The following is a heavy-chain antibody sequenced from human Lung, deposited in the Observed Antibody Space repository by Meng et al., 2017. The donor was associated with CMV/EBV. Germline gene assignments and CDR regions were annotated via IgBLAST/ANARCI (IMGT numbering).Heavy chain of an antibody. V-gene: IGHV3-30*01. CDR1: GFSISPYA. J-gene: IGHJ4*02. CDR2: ISFDASNK. D-gene: IGHD1-26*01. Sequence: GGSLRLXCAASGFSISPYAMQWVRQAPGNGLEWVAVISFDASNKRYADSVKGRFAISRDNSKDTLYLEMNSLRTEDTAVYYCARDAVVGPTSRSGIGYFDQWXQGTXVTVSS. CDR3: ARDAVVGPTSRSGIGYFDQ.